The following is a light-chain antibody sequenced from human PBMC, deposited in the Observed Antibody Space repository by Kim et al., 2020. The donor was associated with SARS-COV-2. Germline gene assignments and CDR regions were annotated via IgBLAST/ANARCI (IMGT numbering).Light chain of an antibody. Sequence: SSELTQDPAVSVALGQTVRITCQGDSLRSYYATWYQQKPGQAPLLVIYGKNNRPSEIPDRFSGSSSGNTASLTITGTQAGDEAYYYCNSRDSNDNIVFGG. CDR2: GKN. V-gene: IGLV3-19*01. CDR1: SLRSYY. CDR3: NSRDSNDNIV. J-gene: IGLJ2*01.